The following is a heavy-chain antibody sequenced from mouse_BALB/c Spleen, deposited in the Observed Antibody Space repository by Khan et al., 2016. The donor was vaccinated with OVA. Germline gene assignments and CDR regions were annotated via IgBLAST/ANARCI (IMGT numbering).Heavy chain of an antibody. D-gene: IGHD2-10*01. CDR2: INPYSDDT. CDR3: ARSTYYGNTYAMDY. J-gene: IGHJ4*01. V-gene: IGHV1S136*01. CDR1: GYTFTSYV. Sequence: VQLQQSGPELVKPGASVKMSCKASGYTFTSYVMHWVKQKPGQGLEWIGYINPYSDDTKYNEKFKGKASLTSDKSSSTAYMELSSLTSEDSAVYYCARSTYYGNTYAMDYWGQGTSVTVSS.